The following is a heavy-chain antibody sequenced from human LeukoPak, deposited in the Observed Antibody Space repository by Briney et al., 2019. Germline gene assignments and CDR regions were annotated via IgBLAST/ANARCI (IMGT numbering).Heavy chain of an antibody. D-gene: IGHD3-9*01. CDR3: AREEPHYDILTGYYNVYAFDI. J-gene: IGHJ3*02. CDR1: GYTFTGYY. CDR2: INPNSGGT. V-gene: IGHV1-2*02. Sequence: ASVKVSCKASGYTFTGYYMHWVRQAPGQGLEWMGWINPNSGGTNYAQKFQGRVTMTRDTSISTAYMELSRLRSDDTAVYYCAREEPHYDILTGYYNVYAFDIWGQGTMVTVSS.